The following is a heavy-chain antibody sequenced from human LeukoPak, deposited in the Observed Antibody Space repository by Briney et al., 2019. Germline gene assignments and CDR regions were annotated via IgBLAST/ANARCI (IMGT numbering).Heavy chain of an antibody. CDR2: INHSGST. V-gene: IGHV4-34*01. J-gene: IGHJ6*02. CDR1: GGSFSGYY. CDR3: ARDGGLYGSGPMDV. D-gene: IGHD3-10*01. Sequence: PSETLSLTCAVYGGSFSGYYWSWIRQPPGKGLEWIGEINHSGSTNYNPSLKSRVTISVDTSKSQFSLKLSSVTAADTAVYYCARDGGLYGSGPMDVWGQGTTVTVSS.